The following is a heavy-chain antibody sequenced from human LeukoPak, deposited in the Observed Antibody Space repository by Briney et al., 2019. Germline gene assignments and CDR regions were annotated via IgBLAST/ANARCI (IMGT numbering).Heavy chain of an antibody. V-gene: IGHV4-61*02. Sequence: SQTLSLTCTVSGGSISSGSYYWSWIRQPAGKGLEWIGRMYTSGSTNYNPSLKSRVTMSVDTSKNQFSLKLSSVTAADTAVYYCARAVGSGSFQTYYYYMDVWGKGTTVTISS. CDR3: ARAVGSGSFQTYYYYMDV. CDR2: MYTSGST. J-gene: IGHJ6*03. CDR1: GGSISSGSYY. D-gene: IGHD3-10*01.